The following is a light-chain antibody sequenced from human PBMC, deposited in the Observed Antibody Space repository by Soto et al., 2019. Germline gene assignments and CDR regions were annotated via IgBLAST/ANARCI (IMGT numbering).Light chain of an antibody. CDR2: DAS. CDR3: QVRSNWPTWT. Sequence: EIVLTQSPATLSLSTGDRATLSCRASQSVSNFLAWYQQKPGQAPRLLIYDASNRATGIPARFSGGGSGTDLTLTISSLEPEDFAVYYCQVRSNWPTWTFGQGTKVDI. J-gene: IGKJ1*01. V-gene: IGKV3-11*01. CDR1: QSVSNF.